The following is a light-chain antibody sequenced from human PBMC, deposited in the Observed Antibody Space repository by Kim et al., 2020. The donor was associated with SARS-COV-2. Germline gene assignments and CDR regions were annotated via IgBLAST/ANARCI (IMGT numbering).Light chain of an antibody. J-gene: IGKJ4*01. V-gene: IGKV1-5*03. CDR1: QSVDNL. CDR3: HRYTDYPLT. CDR2: KAS. Sequence: ASVGDRVTITCRASQSVDNLCAWYQQKPGKAPNLLIHKASTLEGGVPSRFSGSASGTESTLTISCLEPDDCATYYCHRYTDYPLTFGGGTKVDIK.